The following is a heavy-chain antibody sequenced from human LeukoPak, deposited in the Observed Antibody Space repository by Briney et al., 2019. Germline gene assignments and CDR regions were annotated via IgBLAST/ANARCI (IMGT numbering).Heavy chain of an antibody. CDR1: GGTFSSYA. D-gene: IGHD3-10*01. V-gene: IGHV1-69*13. Sequence: SVKVSCKASGGTFSSYAISWVRQAPGQGLEWMGGIIPIFGTANYAQKFQGRVTITADESTSTAYMELSSLRSEDTAVYYCAGAMGPYYYGSGTQWYYYYGMDVWGQGTTVTVSS. CDR3: AGAMGPYYYGSGTQWYYYYGMDV. CDR2: IIPIFGTA. J-gene: IGHJ6*02.